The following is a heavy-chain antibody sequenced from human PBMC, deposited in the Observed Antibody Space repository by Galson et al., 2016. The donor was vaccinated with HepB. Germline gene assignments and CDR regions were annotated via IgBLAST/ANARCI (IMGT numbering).Heavy chain of an antibody. CDR1: GFTFSSHW. J-gene: IGHJ4*02. V-gene: IGHV3-7*03. CDR3: ARSALVSSGY. D-gene: IGHD6-13*01. CDR2: IKQDGSEN. Sequence: SLRLSCATSGFTFSSHWMSWVRQAPGKGLEWVANIKQDGSENWYVDSVRGRFTISRDNGKNSLYLQMNSLRAEDTAVCYCARSALVSSGYWGQGTLVTVSS.